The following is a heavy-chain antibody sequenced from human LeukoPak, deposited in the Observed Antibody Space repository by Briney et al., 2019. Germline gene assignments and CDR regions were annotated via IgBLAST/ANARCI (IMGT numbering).Heavy chain of an antibody. CDR3: AKDTRGGYSYGYFDY. J-gene: IGHJ4*02. CDR2: IRYDGSNT. CDR1: EFTFSTFG. Sequence: GGSLRLSCAASEFTFSTFGMHWVRQAPGKGLEWVAFIRYDGSNTYYADSLKGRFTISRDNSKNTLYLQMNSLRAEHTAVYYCAKDTRGGYSYGYFDYCGQGTLVTVSS. D-gene: IGHD5-18*01. V-gene: IGHV3-30*02.